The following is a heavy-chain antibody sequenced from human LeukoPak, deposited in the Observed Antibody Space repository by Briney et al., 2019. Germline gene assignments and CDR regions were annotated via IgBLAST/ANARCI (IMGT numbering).Heavy chain of an antibody. CDR1: GYTFTSYN. V-gene: IGHV1-2*02. CDR2: INPSSGGT. D-gene: IGHD6-13*01. CDR3: ARDRYSSSWYGGYWFDP. Sequence: GASVKVSCKASGYTFTSYNISWVRQAPGQGLEWMGWINPSSGGTNYAQKFQGRVTMTRDTSISTAYMELSRLRADDTAVYYCARDRYSSSWYGGYWFDPWGQGTLVTVSS. J-gene: IGHJ5*02.